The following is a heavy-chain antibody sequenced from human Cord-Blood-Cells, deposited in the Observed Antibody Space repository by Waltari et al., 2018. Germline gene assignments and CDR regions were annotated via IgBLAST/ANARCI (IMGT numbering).Heavy chain of an antibody. D-gene: IGHD2-21*01. V-gene: IGHV1-3*01. CDR2: INAGNGNT. CDR3: ASILAYCGGDCYSAFDI. Sequence: VQLVQSGAEVKKPGASVKVSCKASGYTFTSYALHWVRQAPGQRLEWMGWINAGNGNTKYSQKFQGRVTITRDTSASTAYMELSSLRSEDTAVYYCASILAYCGGDCYSAFDIWGQGTMVTVSS. J-gene: IGHJ3*02. CDR1: GYTFTSYA.